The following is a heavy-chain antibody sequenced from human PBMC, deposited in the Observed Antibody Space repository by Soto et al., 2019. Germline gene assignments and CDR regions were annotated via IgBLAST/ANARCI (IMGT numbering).Heavy chain of an antibody. CDR2: IYYSGST. CDR1: GGSISSGGYY. V-gene: IGHV4-31*03. D-gene: IGHD3-22*01. Sequence: QVQLQESGPGLVKPSQTLSLTCTVSGGSISSGGYYWSWIRQHPGKGLEWIGYIYYSGSTYYNPSLKSRVTLSVDTSKNQFSLKLSSVTAADTAVYYCARVPYPFSSGIGGYYFDYWGQGTLVTVSS. J-gene: IGHJ4*02. CDR3: ARVPYPFSSGIGGYYFDY.